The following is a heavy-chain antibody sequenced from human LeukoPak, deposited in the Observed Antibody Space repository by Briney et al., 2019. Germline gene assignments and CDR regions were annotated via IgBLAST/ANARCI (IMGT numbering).Heavy chain of an antibody. Sequence: PGGSLRLSCAASGVTVRTNYMSCVRQAPGKGLEWVSVLYSGGNTYYADSVKGRFTISRDDSKNTLYLQMSSLRVEDTAVYYCARVGSGDIYGYGDYWGQGALVTVSS. CDR3: ARVGSGDIYGYGDY. J-gene: IGHJ4*02. CDR2: LYSGGNT. V-gene: IGHV3-66*01. D-gene: IGHD5-18*01. CDR1: GVTVRTNY.